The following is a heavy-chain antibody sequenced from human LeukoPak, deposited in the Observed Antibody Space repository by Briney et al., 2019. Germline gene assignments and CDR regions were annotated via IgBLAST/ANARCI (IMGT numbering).Heavy chain of an antibody. J-gene: IGHJ4*02. CDR3: AKDREQLEHLFDY. CDR1: GFTFSSYA. D-gene: IGHD6-6*01. V-gene: IGHV3-23*01. Sequence: PGGSLRLSCAASGFTFSSYAMSWVRQAPGKGLEGVSAISGSGGSTYYADSVKGRFTISRDNSKNTLYLQMNSLRAEDTAVYYCAKDREQLEHLFDYWGQGTLVTVSS. CDR2: ISGSGGST.